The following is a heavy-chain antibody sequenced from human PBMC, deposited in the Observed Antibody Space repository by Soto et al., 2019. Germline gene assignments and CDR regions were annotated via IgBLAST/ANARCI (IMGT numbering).Heavy chain of an antibody. CDR1: GFTFSNAW. Sequence: GGSLRLSCAASGFTFSNAWMNWVRQAPGKGLEWVGRIKSKTDGGTTDYAAPVKGRFTISRDDSKNTLYLQMNSLKTEDTAVYYCTTGGQYYYDSSGYYVYHGMDVWGQGSTVTVSS. J-gene: IGHJ6*02. CDR3: TTGGQYYYDSSGYYVYHGMDV. CDR2: IKSKTDGGTT. V-gene: IGHV3-15*07. D-gene: IGHD3-22*01.